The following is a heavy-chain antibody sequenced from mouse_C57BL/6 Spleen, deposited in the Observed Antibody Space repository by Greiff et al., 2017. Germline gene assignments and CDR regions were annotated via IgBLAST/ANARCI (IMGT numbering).Heavy chain of an antibody. D-gene: IGHD1-1*01. Sequence: QVQLQQSGAELVKPGASVKISCKASGYAFSSYWMNWVKQRPGKGLEWIGQIYPGDGDTNYNGKFKGKATLTADKSSSTAYMQLSSLTSEDSAVYYCARGITTVVAPFDYWGQGTTLTVSS. CDR3: ARGITTVVAPFDY. CDR2: IYPGDGDT. CDR1: GYAFSSYW. V-gene: IGHV1-80*01. J-gene: IGHJ2*01.